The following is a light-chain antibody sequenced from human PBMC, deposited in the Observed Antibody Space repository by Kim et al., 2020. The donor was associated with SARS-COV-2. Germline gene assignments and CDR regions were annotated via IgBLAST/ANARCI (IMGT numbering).Light chain of an antibody. CDR3: QAWDSSTWV. CDR2: QDT. Sequence: VTAGQKARITGAGDKLGDKYASWYQRKPGQSPVLVIYQDTKRPAGIPERFSGSNSGNTATLTISGTQAMDEADYYCQAWDSSTWVFGGGTQLTVL. CDR1: KLGDKY. J-gene: IGLJ3*02. V-gene: IGLV3-1*01.